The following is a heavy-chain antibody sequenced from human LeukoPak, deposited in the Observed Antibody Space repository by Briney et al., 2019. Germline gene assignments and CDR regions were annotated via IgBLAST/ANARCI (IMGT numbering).Heavy chain of an antibody. Sequence: PGRSLRLSCAASGFTFSSYGMHWVRQAPGKGLEWVAVIWYDGSNKYYADSVKGRFTISRDNSKNTLYLQMNSLRAEDTAVYYCARDRRTRGWYRESDALDIWGQGTMVTVSS. J-gene: IGHJ3*02. V-gene: IGHV3-33*01. CDR1: GFTFSSYG. CDR2: IWYDGSNK. CDR3: ARDRRTRGWYRESDALDI. D-gene: IGHD6-19*01.